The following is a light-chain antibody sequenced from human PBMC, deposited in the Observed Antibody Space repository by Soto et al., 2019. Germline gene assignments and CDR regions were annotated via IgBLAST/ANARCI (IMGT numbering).Light chain of an antibody. CDR3: SSYTGTRTDVV. V-gene: IGLV2-14*01. J-gene: IGLJ2*01. Sequence: QSALTQPASVSGSPGQSISISSTGTSSDVGGCNYVSWYQQHPGKAPKLMIYEVTNRPSGVSNRFSGSKSGNTASLTISGLQAEDEADYYCSSYTGTRTDVVFGGGTKVTVL. CDR1: SSDVGGCNY. CDR2: EVT.